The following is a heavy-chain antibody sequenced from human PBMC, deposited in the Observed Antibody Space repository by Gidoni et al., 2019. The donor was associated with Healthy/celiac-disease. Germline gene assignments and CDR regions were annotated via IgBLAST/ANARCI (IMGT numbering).Heavy chain of an antibody. J-gene: IGHJ4*02. CDR1: GYTFTSYG. V-gene: IGHV1-18*01. CDR3: ARVKDYYDSSGYPQGGGFDY. CDR2: ISAYNGNT. D-gene: IGHD3-22*01. Sequence: QLVQSGAEVKKPGASVKVSCQASGYTFTSYGISWVRQAPGQGLEWMGWISAYNGNTNYAQKLQGRVTMTTDTSTSTAYMELRSLRSADTAVYYCARVKDYYDSSGYPQGGGFDYWGQGTLVTVSS.